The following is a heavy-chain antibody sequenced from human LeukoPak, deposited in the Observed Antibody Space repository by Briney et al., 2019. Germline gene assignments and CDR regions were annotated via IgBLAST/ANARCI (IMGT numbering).Heavy chain of an antibody. CDR3: ARVGYGGNSMDV. V-gene: IGHV3-21*01. Sequence: GGSLRLSCAASGFTFSSYSMNWVRQAPGKGLEWVSSISSSSNYIYYADSVKGRFTISRDNAKNSLYLQMNSLRAEDTAVYYCARVGYGGNSMDVWGQGTTVTVSS. D-gene: IGHD4-23*01. CDR2: ISSSSNYI. CDR1: GFTFSSYS. J-gene: IGHJ6*02.